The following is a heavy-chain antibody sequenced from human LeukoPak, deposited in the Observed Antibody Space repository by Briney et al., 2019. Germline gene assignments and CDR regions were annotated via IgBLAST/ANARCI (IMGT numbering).Heavy chain of an antibody. J-gene: IGHJ4*02. V-gene: IGHV1-2*06. D-gene: IGHD6-13*01. Sequence: GASVKVSCKASGYIFTGYFTHWLRQAPGQGPEWMGRINPNSGDTDYAQKFQGRVTMTRDTSVTTAYMEVSRLISDDTAVYYCAKTASIAEDRVDYWGQGTLVAVSS. CDR3: AKTASIAEDRVDY. CDR2: INPNSGDT. CDR1: GYIFTGYF.